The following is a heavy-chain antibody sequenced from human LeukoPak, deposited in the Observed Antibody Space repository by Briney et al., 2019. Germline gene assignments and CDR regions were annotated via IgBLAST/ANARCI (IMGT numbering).Heavy chain of an antibody. CDR2: IRYDGSNK. D-gene: IGHD3-3*01. J-gene: IGHJ5*02. CDR3: AKDQGITIFGVAFNWFDP. Sequence: GGSLRLSCAASGFTFSSYGMHWVRQAPGKGLEWVAFIRYDGSNKYYADSVKGRFTISRDNSKNTLYLQMNSLRAEDTAVYYCAKDQGITIFGVAFNWFDPWGQGTLVTVSS. V-gene: IGHV3-30*02. CDR1: GFTFSSYG.